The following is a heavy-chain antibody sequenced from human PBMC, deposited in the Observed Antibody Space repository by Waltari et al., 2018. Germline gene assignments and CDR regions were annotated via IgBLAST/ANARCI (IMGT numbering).Heavy chain of an antibody. J-gene: IGHJ4*02. CDR1: GYSISRGYY. D-gene: IGHD2-15*01. CDR3: ARQTLGGGVGY. V-gene: IGHV4-38-2*01. CDR2: IYHSGST. Sequence: QVQLQESGPGLVKPSETLSLTCAVSGYSISRGYYWGWIRQPPGKGLEWIGSIYHSGSTYYNTTLKIRVTISVDTSKNQLSLKRSSVTAADTAVYYCARQTLGGGVGYWGQGTLVTVSS.